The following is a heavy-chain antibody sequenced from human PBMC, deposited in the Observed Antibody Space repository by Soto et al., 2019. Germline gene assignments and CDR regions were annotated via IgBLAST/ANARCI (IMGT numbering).Heavy chain of an antibody. V-gene: IGHV3-30*03. CDR2: ISYDGSNK. CDR1: GFTFSSYG. D-gene: IGHD2-15*01. Sequence: QVQLVESGGGVVQPGRSLRLSCAASGFTFSSYGMHWVRQAPGKGLEWVAVISYDGSNKYYADSVKGRFTISRDNPKNTLYLQMNSLRAEDTAVYYCATTPYCSGGSCYEAWGQGTLVTVSS. CDR3: ATTPYCSGGSCYEA. J-gene: IGHJ5*02.